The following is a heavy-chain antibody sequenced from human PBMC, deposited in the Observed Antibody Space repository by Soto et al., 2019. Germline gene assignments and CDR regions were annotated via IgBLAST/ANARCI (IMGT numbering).Heavy chain of an antibody. CDR2: IWYDGSNK. CDR3: ARDSRAYYDFWSGSPGYFDY. D-gene: IGHD3-3*01. J-gene: IGHJ4*02. Sequence: SGGSLRLSCAASGFTFSSYGMHWVRQAPGKGLEWVAVIWYDGSNKYYADSVKGRFTISRDNSKNTLYLQMNSLRAEDTAVYYCARDSRAYYDFWSGSPGYFDYWGQGTLVTVSS. V-gene: IGHV3-33*01. CDR1: GFTFSSYG.